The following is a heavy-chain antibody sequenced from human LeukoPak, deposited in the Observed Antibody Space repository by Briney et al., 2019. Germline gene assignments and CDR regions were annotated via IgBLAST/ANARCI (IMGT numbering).Heavy chain of an antibody. V-gene: IGHV1-69*06. D-gene: IGHD3-10*01. Sequence: SVKVSCKASGSTFSSYGISWVRQAPGQGLEWMGGIIPISGTTNFAQKFQGRVTISADKSTSTAYIYMELNSLRSEDTAVYYCARGTLEWTNRSGFDYWGQGTLVTVSS. CDR3: ARGTLEWTNRSGFDY. CDR1: GSTFSSYG. J-gene: IGHJ4*02. CDR2: IIPISGTT.